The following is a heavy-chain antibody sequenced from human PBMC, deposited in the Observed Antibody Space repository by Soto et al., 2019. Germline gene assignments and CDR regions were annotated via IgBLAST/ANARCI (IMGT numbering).Heavy chain of an antibody. V-gene: IGHV3-30-3*01. CDR3: VRRLTTTVTAMGY. Sequence: QVQLEESGGGVVQPGRSLRLSCKGSGFTFSSYAIQWVRQAPGKGLEWVAAISDDGTNKHTADSVQGRFTISRDNSSNTVYLQVNSLRVEDTAVYYCVRRLTTTVTAMGYWGQGTPVTVSS. CDR2: ISDDGTNK. D-gene: IGHD4-17*01. J-gene: IGHJ4*02. CDR1: GFTFSSYA.